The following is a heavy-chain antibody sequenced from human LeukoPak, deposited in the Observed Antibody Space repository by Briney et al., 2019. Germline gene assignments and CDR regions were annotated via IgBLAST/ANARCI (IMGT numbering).Heavy chain of an antibody. CDR3: AREAVAGTYYFDY. V-gene: IGHV3-30*03. D-gene: IGHD6-19*01. CDR1: GFTVSNNY. J-gene: IGHJ4*02. Sequence: GGSLRLSCAASGFTVSNNYMSRVRQAPGKGLEWVAVISYDGSNKYYADSVKGRFTISRDNSKNTLYLQMNSLRAEDTAVYYCAREAVAGTYYFDYWGQGTLVTVSS. CDR2: ISYDGSNK.